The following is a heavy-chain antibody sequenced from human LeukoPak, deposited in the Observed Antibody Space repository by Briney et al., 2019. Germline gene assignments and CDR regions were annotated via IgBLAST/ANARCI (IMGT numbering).Heavy chain of an antibody. V-gene: IGHV3-23*01. Sequence: PGGSLRLSCVASGFTISSCAMSSVRQAPGKGLEWVSGLDSSGANTHFADSVKGRFTISRDTSKNTLFLQMNSLRAEDTATYYCAKAPLGGNWAWNYWGQGTLVTVSS. D-gene: IGHD1-1*01. J-gene: IGHJ4*02. CDR1: GFTISSCA. CDR2: LDSSGANT. CDR3: AKAPLGGNWAWNY.